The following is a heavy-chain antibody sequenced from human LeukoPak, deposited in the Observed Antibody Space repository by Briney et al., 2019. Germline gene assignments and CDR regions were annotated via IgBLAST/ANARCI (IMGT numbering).Heavy chain of an antibody. Sequence: GGSLRLSCAASGFTFSSYGMHWVRQAPGKGLEWVAVISYDGSNKYYADSVKGRFTISRDNSKNTLYLQMNSLRAEDTAVYYCAKGELYYYGSGSYRPDYWGQGTLVTVSS. J-gene: IGHJ4*02. V-gene: IGHV3-30*18. CDR1: GFTFSSYG. D-gene: IGHD3-10*01. CDR2: ISYDGSNK. CDR3: AKGELYYYGSGSYRPDY.